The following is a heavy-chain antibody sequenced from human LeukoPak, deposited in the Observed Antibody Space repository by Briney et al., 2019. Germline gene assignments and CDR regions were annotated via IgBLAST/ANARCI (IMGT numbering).Heavy chain of an antibody. V-gene: IGHV5-51*01. CDR3: ARGGYSYGISPDFDY. J-gene: IGHJ4*02. D-gene: IGHD5-18*01. CDR2: IYPGDSDT. Sequence: GESLKISCKGSGYSFTSYWIGWVRQMPGKGLEWMGIIYPGDSDTRYSPSFQGQVTISADKSISTAYLQWSSLKASDTAMYYCARGGYSYGISPDFDYWGQGTLVTVSS. CDR1: GYSFTSYW.